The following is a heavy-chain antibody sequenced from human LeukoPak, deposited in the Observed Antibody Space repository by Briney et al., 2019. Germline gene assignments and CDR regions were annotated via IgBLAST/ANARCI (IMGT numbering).Heavy chain of an antibody. CDR1: GFTFSSYA. Sequence: GSLRLSCAASGFTFSSYAMSWVRQAPGKGLEWVSGINWNGGSTGYADSVKGRFTISRDNAKNSLYLQMNSLRAEDTAVYYCARPNYDGSGSYGFDYWGQGTLVTVSS. J-gene: IGHJ4*02. D-gene: IGHD3-10*01. CDR2: INWNGGST. V-gene: IGHV3-20*04. CDR3: ARPNYDGSGSYGFDY.